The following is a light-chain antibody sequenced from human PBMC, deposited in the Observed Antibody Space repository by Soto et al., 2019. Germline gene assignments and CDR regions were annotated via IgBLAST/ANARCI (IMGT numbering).Light chain of an antibody. V-gene: IGLV2-8*01. CDR3: SSYVGSNNYV. CDR2: EVS. J-gene: IGLJ1*01. Sequence: QSALTQPPSASGSPGQSVTISCTGTSSDVGAYKYVSWYQQHPGKAPKLMIYEVSKRPSGVPDRFSGSKSGNTASLTVSGLQADDEADYYCSSYVGSNNYVFGTGTKLTVL. CDR1: SSDVGAYKY.